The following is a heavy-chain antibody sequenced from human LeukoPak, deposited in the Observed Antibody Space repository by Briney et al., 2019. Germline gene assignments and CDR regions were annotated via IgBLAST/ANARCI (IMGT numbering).Heavy chain of an antibody. CDR2: INHSGST. D-gene: IGHD3-10*01. CDR1: GGSFSGYY. Sequence: SETLSLTCAVYGGSFSGYYWSWLRQPPGKGLEWIGEINHSGSTNYNPSLKSRVTISVDTSKNQFSLKLSSVTAADTAVYYCARAYYYGSGSYYFDYWGQGTLVTVSS. CDR3: ARAYYYGSGSYYFDY. J-gene: IGHJ4*02. V-gene: IGHV4-34*01.